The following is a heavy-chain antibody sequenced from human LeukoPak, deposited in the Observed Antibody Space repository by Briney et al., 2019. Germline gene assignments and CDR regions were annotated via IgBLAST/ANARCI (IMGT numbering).Heavy chain of an antibody. CDR3: ARVGYNSGWYEY. CDR2: IWEDGTNI. V-gene: IGHV3-33*08. J-gene: IGHJ4*02. Sequence: SGGSLRLSCSASGFTFSNYAMHWVRQAPGKGLEWVAGIWEDGTNIHYVGSVKGRFTISRDNSKNTLYLQMNSLRAEDTAVYYCARVGYNSGWYEYWGQGTLVTVSS. D-gene: IGHD6-19*01. CDR1: GFTFSNYA.